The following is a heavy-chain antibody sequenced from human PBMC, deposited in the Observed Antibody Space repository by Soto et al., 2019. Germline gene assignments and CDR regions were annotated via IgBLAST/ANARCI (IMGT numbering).Heavy chain of an antibody. V-gene: IGHV3-23*01. Sequence: GGSLRLSCAASGFTFSSYAMSWVRQAPGKGLEWVSAISGSGGSTYYADSVKGRFTISRDNSKNTLYLQMNSLRAEDTAVYYCAPYGSGSYRGGTPDFDYWGQGTLVTVSS. CDR2: ISGSGGST. J-gene: IGHJ4*02. D-gene: IGHD3-10*01. CDR3: APYGSGSYRGGTPDFDY. CDR1: GFTFSSYA.